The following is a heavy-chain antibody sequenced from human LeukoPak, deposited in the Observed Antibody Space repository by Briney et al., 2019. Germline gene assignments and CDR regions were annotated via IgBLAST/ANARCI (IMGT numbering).Heavy chain of an antibody. CDR2: IYYSGST. D-gene: IGHD2-15*01. Sequence: SETLSLTCTVSGGSISSYYWGWIRQPPGKGLEWIGSIYYSGSTYYNPSLKSRVTISVDTSKNQFSLKLSSVTAADTAVYYCARGRSGGSFNWFDPWGQGTLVTVSS. V-gene: IGHV4-39*07. CDR1: GGSISSYY. J-gene: IGHJ5*02. CDR3: ARGRSGGSFNWFDP.